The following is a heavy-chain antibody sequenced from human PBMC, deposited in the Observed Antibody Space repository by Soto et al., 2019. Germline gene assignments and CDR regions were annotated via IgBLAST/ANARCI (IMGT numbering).Heavy chain of an antibody. V-gene: IGHV3-30*18. Sequence: PGGSLRLSCVASGFRFSSYAMHWVRQSPDKGLEWVAVIKSDGSSDYYRDSVKGRFAVSRDNSKNTVYLQMNNLRVDDTAVYYCAKPRSSWEWTPFHPWGHGTLVTVSS. CDR3: AKPRSSWEWTPFHP. D-gene: IGHD3-3*01. J-gene: IGHJ5*02. CDR2: IKSDGSSD. CDR1: GFRFSSYA.